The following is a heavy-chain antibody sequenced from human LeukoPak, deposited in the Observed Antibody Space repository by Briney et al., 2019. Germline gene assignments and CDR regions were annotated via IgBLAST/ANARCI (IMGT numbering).Heavy chain of an antibody. CDR3: ANQGDYYGSGGYAFDI. J-gene: IGHJ3*02. CDR2: ISGSGGST. Sequence: GGSLRLSCAASGFTFSSYAMSWLRQAPGKGLEWVSAISGSGGSTYYADSVKGRFNISRDNSKNTLYLQMNSLRAEDTAVYYCANQGDYYGSGGYAFDIWGQGTMVTVSS. D-gene: IGHD3-10*01. CDR1: GFTFSSYA. V-gene: IGHV3-23*01.